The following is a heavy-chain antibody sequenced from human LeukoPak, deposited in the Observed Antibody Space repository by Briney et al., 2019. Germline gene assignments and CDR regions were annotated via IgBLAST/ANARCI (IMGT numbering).Heavy chain of an antibody. Sequence: PGRSLRLSCAASGFTFDGYAMHWVRQAPGKGLEWVSGISWNSGSIGYADSVKGRFTISRDNAKNSLYLQMNSLRAEDTALYYCAKGSSGWYGYYYYMDVWGKGTTVTVSS. CDR2: ISWNSGSI. CDR1: GFTFDGYA. D-gene: IGHD6-19*01. J-gene: IGHJ6*03. V-gene: IGHV3-9*01. CDR3: AKGSSGWYGYYYYMDV.